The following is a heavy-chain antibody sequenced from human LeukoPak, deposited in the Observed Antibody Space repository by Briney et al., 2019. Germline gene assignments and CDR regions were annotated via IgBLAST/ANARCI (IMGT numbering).Heavy chain of an antibody. CDR3: TTDISDGDY. J-gene: IGHJ4*02. CDR2: IKSKTDGGTT. Sequence: GRSLRLSCAASGFTFTNAWMSWVRQAPGKGLEWVGRIKSKTDGGTTDYAAPVKGRFNISRDDSKNTLFLQMNSLKTEDTAVYYCTTDISDGDYWGQGTLVTVSS. CDR1: GFTFTNAW. D-gene: IGHD3-16*02. V-gene: IGHV3-15*01.